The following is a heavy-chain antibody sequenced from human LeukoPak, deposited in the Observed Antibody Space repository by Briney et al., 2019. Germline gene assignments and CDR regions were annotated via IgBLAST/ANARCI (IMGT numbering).Heavy chain of an antibody. CDR2: ISSSGSTI. CDR1: GFTFSSYE. V-gene: IGHV3-48*03. Sequence: PGGSLRLSCAASGFTFSSYEMNWVRQAPGKGLDGVSYISSSGSTIYYADSVKGRFTIYRDNANNSLYLLMNSLRAEDAAVYYCARDRKYYDSSGYDYWGQGTLVTVSS. J-gene: IGHJ4*02. CDR3: ARDRKYYDSSGYDY. D-gene: IGHD3-22*01.